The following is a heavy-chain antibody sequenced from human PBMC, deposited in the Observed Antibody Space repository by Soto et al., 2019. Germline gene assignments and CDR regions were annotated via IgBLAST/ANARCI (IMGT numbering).Heavy chain of an antibody. D-gene: IGHD3-3*01. CDR1: GFSYSSYN. CDR3: GLRLLKWFYGSFDY. CDR2: ITTSSSYI. V-gene: IGHV3-21*01. Sequence: GGSLRLSCAASGFSYSSYNMNWVRQAPGKGLEWVSSITTSSSYIYYADSVKGRFTISRDNAKNSLYLQMNSLRAEDTAVYYCGLRLLKWFYGSFDYWGQGTLVTVSS. J-gene: IGHJ4*02.